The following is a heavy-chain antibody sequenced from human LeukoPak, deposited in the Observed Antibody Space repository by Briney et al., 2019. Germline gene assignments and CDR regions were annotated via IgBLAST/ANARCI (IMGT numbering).Heavy chain of an antibody. Sequence: GGSLRLSCAASGFTFSSYAMHWVRQAPGKGLEWVAVISYDGSNKYYADSVKGRFTISRDNSKNTLYLQMNSLRAEDTAVYYCAKDHGIAALLWGQGTLVTVSS. CDR3: AKDHGIAALL. CDR1: GFTFSSYA. D-gene: IGHD6-13*01. V-gene: IGHV3-30-3*01. J-gene: IGHJ4*02. CDR2: ISYDGSNK.